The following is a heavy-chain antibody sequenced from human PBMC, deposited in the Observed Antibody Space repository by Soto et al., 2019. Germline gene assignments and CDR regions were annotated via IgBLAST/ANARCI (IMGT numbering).Heavy chain of an antibody. J-gene: IGHJ4*02. CDR1: GFTFSSYA. V-gene: IGHV3-23*01. Sequence: LRLSCAASGFTFSSYAMSWVRQAPGKGLEWVSAISGSGGSTYYADSVKGRFTISRDNSKNTLYLQMNSLRAEDTAVYYCAKAYYDILTGSDYWGQGTLVTVSS. CDR3: AKAYYDILTGSDY. CDR2: ISGSGGST. D-gene: IGHD3-9*01.